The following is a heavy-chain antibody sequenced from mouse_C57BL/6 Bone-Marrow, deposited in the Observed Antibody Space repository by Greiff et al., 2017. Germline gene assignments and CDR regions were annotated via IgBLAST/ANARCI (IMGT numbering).Heavy chain of an antibody. Sequence: LQQSEGGLVQPGSSMKLSCTASGFTFSDYYMAWVRQVPEKGLEWVANINYDGSSTYYLDSLKSRFIISRDNAKNILYLQMSSLKSEDTATYYCARDDSWYFDVWGTGTTVTVSS. CDR1: GFTFSDYY. D-gene: IGHD2-4*01. CDR3: ARDDSWYFDV. CDR2: INYDGSST. V-gene: IGHV5-16*01. J-gene: IGHJ1*03.